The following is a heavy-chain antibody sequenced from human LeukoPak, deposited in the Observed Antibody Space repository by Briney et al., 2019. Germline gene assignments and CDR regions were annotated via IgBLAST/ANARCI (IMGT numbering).Heavy chain of an antibody. CDR2: IYSGATT. J-gene: IGHJ2*01. D-gene: IGHD3-3*02. V-gene: IGHV3-53*01. CDR3: ARVGDHFHWNLDL. Sequence: GGSLRLSCAPSGFSVSIKYMNWVRQAPGKGLGGVSIIYSGATTYCANSEKGRFTISRDTSKNTVSLQMNSLRAEDTAVYFCARVGDHFHWNLDLWGRGTLVSVSS. CDR1: GFSVSIKY.